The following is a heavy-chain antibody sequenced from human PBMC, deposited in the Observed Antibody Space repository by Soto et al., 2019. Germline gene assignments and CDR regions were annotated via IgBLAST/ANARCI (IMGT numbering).Heavy chain of an antibody. J-gene: IGHJ5*02. D-gene: IGHD6-19*01. Sequence: ASVKVSCKASGYTFIAYYMHWVRQAPGQGLEWLGWINPDSGVTNSAQKFQGRFTMTTDTSISTAYLELSSLRSDDTALYYCARDRGSGWYSDFDPWGEGTLVTVSS. CDR2: INPDSGVT. CDR1: GYTFIAYY. CDR3: ARDRGSGWYSDFDP. V-gene: IGHV1-2*02.